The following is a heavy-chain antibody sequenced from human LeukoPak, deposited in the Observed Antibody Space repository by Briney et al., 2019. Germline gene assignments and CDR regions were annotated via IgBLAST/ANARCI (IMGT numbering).Heavy chain of an antibody. V-gene: IGHV4-59*08. CDR1: GGSISSYY. J-gene: IGHJ4*02. Sequence: SETLSLTCTVSGGSISSYYWSWIRQSPGKGLEWIGDIYYSGSTNYNPSLKSRVTISVDTSKNQFSLKLSSVTAADTAVYYCARWGSYDSSGYYRFDYWGQGTLVTVSS. CDR2: IYYSGST. D-gene: IGHD3-22*01. CDR3: ARWGSYDSSGYYRFDY.